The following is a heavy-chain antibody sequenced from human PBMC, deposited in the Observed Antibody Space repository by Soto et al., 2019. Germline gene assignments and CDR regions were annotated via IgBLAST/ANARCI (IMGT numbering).Heavy chain of an antibody. Sequence: ASVKVSCKASGYTFTSYGISWVRQAPGQGLEWMGWISAYNGNTNYAQKLQGRVTMTTDTSTSTAYMELRSLRSDDTAVYYCAREPRGRGYYDFWSGYLYYYYGMDVWGQGTAVTVSS. D-gene: IGHD3-3*01. CDR2: ISAYNGNT. J-gene: IGHJ6*02. CDR1: GYTFTSYG. V-gene: IGHV1-18*04. CDR3: AREPRGRGYYDFWSGYLYYYYGMDV.